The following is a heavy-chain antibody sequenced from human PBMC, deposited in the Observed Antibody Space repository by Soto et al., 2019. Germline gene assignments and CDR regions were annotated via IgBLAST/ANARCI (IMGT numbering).Heavy chain of an antibody. CDR1: GFTFSSYS. J-gene: IGHJ4*02. CDR2: IFASSTTI. CDR3: ARDKDWAFDY. V-gene: IGHV3-48*04. D-gene: IGHD3-9*01. Sequence: GGSLRLSCAASGFTFSSYSMVWVRQAPGKGLEWVSYIFASSTTIYYADSVKGRFTVSRDNARNSLFLLMNSLRAEDTAVYYCARDKDWAFDYWGQGTLVTVSS.